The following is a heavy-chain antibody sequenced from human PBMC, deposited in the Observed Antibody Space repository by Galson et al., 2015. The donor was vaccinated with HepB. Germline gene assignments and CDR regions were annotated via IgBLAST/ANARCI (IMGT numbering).Heavy chain of an antibody. J-gene: IGHJ6*02. CDR2: ISSNGGST. V-gene: IGHV3-64*04. D-gene: IGHD1-1*01. CDR1: GFTFSSYA. Sequence: SLRLSCAASGFTFSSYAMHWVRQAPGKGLEYVSAISSNGGSTYYADSVKGRFTISRDNSKNTLYLQMNSLRAEDTAVYYCARPVSTYYYYGMDVWGQGTTVTVSS. CDR3: ARPVSTYYYYGMDV.